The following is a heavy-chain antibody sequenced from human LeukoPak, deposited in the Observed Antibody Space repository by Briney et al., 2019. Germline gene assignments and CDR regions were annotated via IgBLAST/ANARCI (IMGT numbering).Heavy chain of an antibody. CDR3: ARNGFRTDYGDFPNNWFDP. D-gene: IGHD4-17*01. J-gene: IGHJ5*02. CDR1: GGSISSSSYY. V-gene: IGHV4-61*05. Sequence: KSSETLSLTCTVSGGSISSSSYYWGWIRQPPGKGLEWIGYIYYSGSTNYNPSLKSRVTISVDTSKNQFSLKLSSVTAADTAVYYCARNGFRTDYGDFPNNWFDPWGQGTLVTVSS. CDR2: IYYSGST.